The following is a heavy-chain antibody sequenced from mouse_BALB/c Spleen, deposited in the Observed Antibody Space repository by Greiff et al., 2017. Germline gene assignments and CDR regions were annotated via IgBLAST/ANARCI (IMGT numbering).Heavy chain of an antibody. Sequence: QVQLQQPGAELVKPGASVKLSCKASGYTFTSYWMHLVKQRPGQGLEWIGEINPSNGRTNYNEKFKSKATLTVDKSSSTAYMQLSSLTSEDSAVYYCARRGGYYGNPVYFDYWGQGTTLTVSS. CDR3: ARRGGYYGNPVYFDY. V-gene: IGHV1S81*02. J-gene: IGHJ2*01. CDR2: INPSNGRT. CDR1: GYTFTSYW. D-gene: IGHD2-1*01.